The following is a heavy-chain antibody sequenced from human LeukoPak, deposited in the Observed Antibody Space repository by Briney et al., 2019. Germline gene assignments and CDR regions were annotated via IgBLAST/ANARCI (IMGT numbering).Heavy chain of an antibody. CDR1: GFTFSSYA. V-gene: IGHV3-23*01. D-gene: IGHD3-22*01. CDR3: AKAREPYYDNGAFDH. J-gene: IGHJ4*02. CDR2: ITGRGGSA. Sequence: GGSLRLSCAASGFTFSSYAMSWVRQAPGQGLEWVSFITGRGGSAYYADSVKGRFTISRDKSKSTLYLQMNSLRAEDTAIYYCAKAREPYYDNGAFDHWGQGTLVTVSS.